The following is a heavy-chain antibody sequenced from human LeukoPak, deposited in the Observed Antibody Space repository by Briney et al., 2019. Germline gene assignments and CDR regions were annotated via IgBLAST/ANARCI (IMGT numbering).Heavy chain of an antibody. CDR3: ARDQITYYYGSGSYFEALDI. V-gene: IGHV1-69*04. J-gene: IGHJ3*02. CDR2: IIPILGIA. CDR1: GGTFSSYA. Sequence: SVKVSCKASGGTFSSYAISWVRQAPGQGLEWMGRIIPILGIANYAQKFQGRVTITRDTSASTAYMELSSLRSEDTAVYYCARDQITYYYGSGSYFEALDIWGQGTMVTVSS. D-gene: IGHD3-10*01.